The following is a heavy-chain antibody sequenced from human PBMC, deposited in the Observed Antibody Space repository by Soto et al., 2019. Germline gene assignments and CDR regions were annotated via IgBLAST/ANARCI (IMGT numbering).Heavy chain of an antibody. CDR1: GGSISSSSYY. J-gene: IGHJ4*02. D-gene: IGHD3-9*01. CDR2: IYYSGST. CDR3: ARLHYDILTGPLFDY. V-gene: IGHV4-39*01. Sequence: SETLSLTCTVSGGSISSSSYYWGWIRQPPGKGLEWIGSIYYSGSTYYNPSLKSRVTISVDTSKNQFSLKLSSVTAADTAVYYCARLHYDILTGPLFDYWGQGTLVTVSS.